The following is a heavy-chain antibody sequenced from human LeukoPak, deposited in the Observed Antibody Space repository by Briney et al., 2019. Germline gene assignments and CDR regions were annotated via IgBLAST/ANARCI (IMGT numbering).Heavy chain of an antibody. J-gene: IGHJ6*03. V-gene: IGHV1-2*06. D-gene: IGHD6-13*01. Sequence: ASEKVSCKASGYTFTGYYMHWVRQAPGQGLEWMGRINPNSGGTNYAQKFQGRVTMTRDTSISTAYMELSRLRSDDTAVYYCAREEQQLVWPDAYYYMDVWGKGTTVTVSS. CDR3: AREEQQLVWPDAYYYMDV. CDR2: INPNSGGT. CDR1: GYTFTGYY.